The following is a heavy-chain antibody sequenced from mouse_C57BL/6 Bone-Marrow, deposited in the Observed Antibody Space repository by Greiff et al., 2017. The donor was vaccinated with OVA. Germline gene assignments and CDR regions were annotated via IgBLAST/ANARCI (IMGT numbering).Heavy chain of an antibody. Sequence: VQLQQSGAELVRPGASVKLSCTASGFTIKDDYMHWVKQRPEQGLEWIGWIDPENGDTEYDSKFQGKATITADTSSNTAYLQLSSLTSEDTAVYYCTAFISMVVSPFFDYWGQGTTLTVSA. D-gene: IGHD1-1*01. V-gene: IGHV14-4*01. CDR3: TAFISMVVSPFFDY. CDR2: IDPENGDT. CDR1: GFTIKDDY. J-gene: IGHJ2*01.